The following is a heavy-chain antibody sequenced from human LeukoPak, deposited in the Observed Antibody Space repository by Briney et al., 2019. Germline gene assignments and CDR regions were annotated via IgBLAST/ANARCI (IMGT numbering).Heavy chain of an antibody. Sequence: SETLSLTCTVSGGSISSSSYYWGWIRQPPGKGLEWIGSIYYSGSTYYNPSLKSRVTISVDTSKNQFSLKLSSVTAADTAVYYCAREGPERITMIVVAVKLYYFDYWGQGTLVTVSS. CDR2: IYYSGST. J-gene: IGHJ4*02. V-gene: IGHV4-39*02. D-gene: IGHD3-22*01. CDR1: GGSISSSSYY. CDR3: AREGPERITMIVVAVKLYYFDY.